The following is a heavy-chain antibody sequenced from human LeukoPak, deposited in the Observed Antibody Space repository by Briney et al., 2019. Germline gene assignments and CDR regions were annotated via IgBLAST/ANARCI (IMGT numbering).Heavy chain of an antibody. J-gene: IGHJ4*02. D-gene: IGHD3-16*01. V-gene: IGHV3-53*01. CDR2: IYSGGST. Sequence: PGGSLRLSCAASGFAVSSNYMSWVRQAPGKGLEWVSVIYSGGSTYYADSVKGRFTISRDNSKSTLYLQMNSLRAEDTAVYYCAREHKLGEPYWGQGTLVTVSS. CDR1: GFAVSSNY. CDR3: AREHKLGEPY.